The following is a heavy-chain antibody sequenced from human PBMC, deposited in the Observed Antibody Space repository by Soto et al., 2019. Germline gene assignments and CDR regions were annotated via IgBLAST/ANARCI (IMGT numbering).Heavy chain of an antibody. CDR1: GFTFSSSA. D-gene: IGHD5-12*01. Sequence: GGSLRLSCAASGFTFSSSAMSWVRQAPGKGLEWVSAISDSGGSTYYADSVKGRFTISRDNSKNTLYLQMNSLRAEDTALYYCAKDFGLYSGYNYFDYWGQGTLVTVSS. CDR2: ISDSGGST. V-gene: IGHV3-23*01. J-gene: IGHJ4*02. CDR3: AKDFGLYSGYNYFDY.